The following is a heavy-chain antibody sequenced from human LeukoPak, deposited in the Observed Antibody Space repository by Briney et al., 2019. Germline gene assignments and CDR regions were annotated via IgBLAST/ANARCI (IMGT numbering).Heavy chain of an antibody. J-gene: IGHJ3*02. V-gene: IGHV1-69*04. D-gene: IGHD6-19*01. Sequence: SVKVSCKASGGTFSSYAISWVRQAPGQGLEWMGRIIPILGIANYAQKFQGRVTITADKSTSTAYMELSSLRSEDTAVYYCARYSAVAARGDAFDIWGQGTMVTVSS. CDR1: GGTFSSYA. CDR2: IIPILGIA. CDR3: ARYSAVAARGDAFDI.